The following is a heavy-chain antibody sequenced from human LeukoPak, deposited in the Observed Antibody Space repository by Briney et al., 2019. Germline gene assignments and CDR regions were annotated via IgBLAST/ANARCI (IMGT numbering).Heavy chain of an antibody. CDR2: IKEDGSER. V-gene: IGHV3-7*03. Sequence: PGGSLRLSCEGSAFIFSGHWMNWVRQTPGKGLEWVASIKEDGSERQYVDSVKGRFSISRDNTKGSLFLQLNSLRAEDTAVYYCARVPGDSGYFDYWGQGILVTVSS. CDR1: AFIFSGHW. J-gene: IGHJ4*02. D-gene: IGHD3-22*01. CDR3: ARVPGDSGYFDY.